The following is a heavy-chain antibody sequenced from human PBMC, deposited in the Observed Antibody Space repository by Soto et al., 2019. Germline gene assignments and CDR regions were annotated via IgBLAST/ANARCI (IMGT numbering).Heavy chain of an antibody. Sequence: GGSQRLSCTASGFNFRSYGRHWVRQAPGKGLEWVAVISYDGSNKYYADSVKGRFTISRDNSKNTLYLQINSLRAEDTAVYYCAKDLEALSGALSYYGMDVWGQGTTVTVSS. D-gene: IGHD1-26*01. CDR2: ISYDGSNK. J-gene: IGHJ6*02. V-gene: IGHV3-30*18. CDR3: AKDLEALSGALSYYGMDV. CDR1: GFNFRSYG.